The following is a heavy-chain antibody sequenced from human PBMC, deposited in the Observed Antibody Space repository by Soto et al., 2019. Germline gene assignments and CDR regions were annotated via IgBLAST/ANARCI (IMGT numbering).Heavy chain of an antibody. J-gene: IGHJ4*02. D-gene: IGHD6-19*01. Sequence: TLCPACPVSGGSISSGDYYWSWVREPPGKDLEYIGYIYYTGSTYYNPSLNSRLTMSVDTSKNQFYLKLSSVTAADTDVYYCVRRLAVKPRYYFDYWGQGTLVTVYS. V-gene: IGHV4-30-4*01. CDR3: VRRLAVKPRYYFDY. CDR2: IYYTGST. CDR1: GGSISSGDYY.